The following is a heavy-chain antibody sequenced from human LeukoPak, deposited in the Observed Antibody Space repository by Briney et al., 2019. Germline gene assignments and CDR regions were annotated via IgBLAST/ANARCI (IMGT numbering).Heavy chain of an antibody. D-gene: IGHD4/OR15-4a*01. CDR2: MNPNSGNT. CDR1: GYTFTSYD. J-gene: IGHJ5*02. Sequence: ASVKVSCKASGYTFTSYDINWVRQATGQGLEWMGWMNPNSGNTGYAQKFQGRVTMTRNTSISTAYMELSSLRSEDTAVYYCARGPKATIHPNWFDPWGQGTLVTVSS. V-gene: IGHV1-8*01. CDR3: ARGPKATIHPNWFDP.